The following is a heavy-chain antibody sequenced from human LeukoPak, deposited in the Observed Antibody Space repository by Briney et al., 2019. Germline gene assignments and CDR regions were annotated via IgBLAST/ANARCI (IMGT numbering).Heavy chain of an antibody. Sequence: GGSLRLSCAASGFTFSDYYMSWIRQAPGKGLEWVSYISDSGNANHYADPVKGRFTISRDNAKNSLYLQMDSLRAEDTAVYYCARDHPSLVLSPASLSVFDYWGQGTLVTVSS. CDR2: ISDSGNAN. CDR1: GFTFSDYY. V-gene: IGHV3-11*01. J-gene: IGHJ4*02. CDR3: ARDHPSLVLSPASLSVFDY. D-gene: IGHD3-16*01.